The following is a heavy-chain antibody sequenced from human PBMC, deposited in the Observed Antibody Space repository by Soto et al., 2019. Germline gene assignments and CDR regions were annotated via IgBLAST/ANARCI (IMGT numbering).Heavy chain of an antibody. CDR2: INPNSGGT. J-gene: IGHJ6*02. CDR3: ARELRYCSSTSCQDNDYYYYGMDV. CDR1: GYTFTGYY. Sequence: ASLKVSCKASGYTFTGYYMHWVRQAPGQGLEWMGWINPNSGGTNYAQKFQGWVTMTRDTSISTAYMELSRLRSDDTAVYYCARELRYCSSTSCQDNDYYYYGMDVWGQGTTVTVSS. V-gene: IGHV1-2*04. D-gene: IGHD2-2*01.